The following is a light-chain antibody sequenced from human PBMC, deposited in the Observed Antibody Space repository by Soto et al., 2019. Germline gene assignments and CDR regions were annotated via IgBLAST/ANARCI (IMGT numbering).Light chain of an antibody. J-gene: IGLJ1*01. CDR2: EVS. V-gene: IGLV2-14*01. Sequence: QSALTQPASVSGSPGQSITISCTGTSSDVGGYNYVSWYQQHPGKAPKLMIYEVSNRPSGVSNRFSGSKSGNTASLTISGLQAEDEADYYCSSYTSSSTYVFGNGTKVTVL. CDR3: SSYTSSSTYV. CDR1: SSDVGGYNY.